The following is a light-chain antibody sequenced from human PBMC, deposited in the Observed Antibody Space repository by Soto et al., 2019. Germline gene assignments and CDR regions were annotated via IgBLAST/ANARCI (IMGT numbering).Light chain of an antibody. Sequence: EIVMTQSPATLSVSPGERATLSCRASQSVSSNLAWYQQKPGQAPRLLIYGASTRATGIPARFSGSGSGTDFILTISSLQSEDVADYYCQHYNNWPPWTFGQGPKVEIK. V-gene: IGKV3-15*01. CDR3: QHYNNWPPWT. CDR1: QSVSSN. J-gene: IGKJ1*01. CDR2: GAS.